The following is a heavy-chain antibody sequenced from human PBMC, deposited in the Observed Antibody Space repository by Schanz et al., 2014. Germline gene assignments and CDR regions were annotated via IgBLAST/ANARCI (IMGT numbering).Heavy chain of an antibody. J-gene: IGHJ4*02. CDR3: ARGLVRYFEH. CDR2: INPNSGGT. D-gene: IGHD6-19*01. CDR1: GYTFTDYH. Sequence: QVQLVQSGAEVKKPGASVKVSCKSSGYTFTDYHIHWVRQAPGQGLEYMGRINPNSGGTNFAQKFQGRVTMTRDTSNSTAYMELSSLRSDDTAVYYCARGLVRYFEHWGQGTLVAVST. V-gene: IGHV1-2*06.